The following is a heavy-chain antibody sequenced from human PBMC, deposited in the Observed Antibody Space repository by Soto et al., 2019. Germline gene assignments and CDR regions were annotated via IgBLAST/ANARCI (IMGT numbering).Heavy chain of an antibody. D-gene: IGHD3-22*01. CDR2: IDPSDSQT. CDR3: ARQIYDSDTGPNFQYYFDS. Sequence: GESLKIYCKGSGYRFAGYWITGVRHKPGKGLEWMGRIDPSDSQTYYSPSFRGHVTISATKSITTVFLQWSSLRASDTAMYYCARQIYDSDTGPNFQYYFDSWGQGTPVTVPQ. J-gene: IGHJ4*02. CDR1: GYRFAGYW. V-gene: IGHV5-10-1*01.